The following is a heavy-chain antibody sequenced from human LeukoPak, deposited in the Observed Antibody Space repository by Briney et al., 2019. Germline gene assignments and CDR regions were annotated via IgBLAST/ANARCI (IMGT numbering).Heavy chain of an antibody. CDR1: GYTFTGYY. CDR2: INPNSCGT. J-gene: IGHJ4*02. CDR3: ARAHYYGSGGNDY. D-gene: IGHD3-10*01. V-gene: IGHV1-2*02. Sequence: GSVKVSCKASGYTFTGYYMHWVRQAPGQGLEGMGWINPNSCGTNYAQKFQGRVTMTRDTSISTAYMELSRLRSDDTAVYYSARAHYYGSGGNDYWGQGTLVTVSS.